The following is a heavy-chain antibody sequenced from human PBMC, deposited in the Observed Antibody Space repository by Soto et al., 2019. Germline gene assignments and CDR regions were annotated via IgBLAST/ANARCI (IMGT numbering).Heavy chain of an antibody. V-gene: IGHV1-2*02. CDR1: GYTFTGYY. CDR3: AREPRITYYDFWSGYPQPYNWFDP. D-gene: IGHD3-3*01. CDR2: INPNSGGT. J-gene: IGHJ5*02. Sequence: ASVKVSCKASGYTFTGYYMHWVRQAPGQGLEWMGWINPNSGGTNYAQKFQGRVTMTRDTSISTAYMELSRPRSDDTAVYYCAREPRITYYDFWSGYPQPYNWFDPWGQGTLVTVSS.